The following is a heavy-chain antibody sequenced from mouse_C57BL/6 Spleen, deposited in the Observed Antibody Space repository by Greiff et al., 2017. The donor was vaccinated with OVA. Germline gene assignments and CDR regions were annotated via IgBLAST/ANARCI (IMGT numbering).Heavy chain of an antibody. V-gene: IGHV1-59*01. J-gene: IGHJ4*01. CDR3: ARGNYEGFYAMDY. D-gene: IGHD2-1*01. Sequence: QVQLKQPGAELVRPGTSVKLSCKASGYTFTSYWMHWVKQRPGQGLEWIGVIDPSDSYTNYNQKFKGKATLTVDTSSSTAYMQLSSLTSEDSAVYYCARGNYEGFYAMDYWGQGTSVTVSS. CDR2: IDPSDSYT. CDR1: GYTFTSYW.